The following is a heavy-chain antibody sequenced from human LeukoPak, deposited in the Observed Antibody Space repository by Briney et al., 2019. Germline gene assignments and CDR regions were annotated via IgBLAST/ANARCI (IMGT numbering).Heavy chain of an antibody. Sequence: ASVKVSCKASGYTFISHDINWVRQATGQGLEWMGWVNPNSGNTGYAQKFQGRVSVTTDASISTVYMELSSLRPDDTAVYYCARVQQGGSYLFWGPVTLVTGPS. D-gene: IGHD1-26*01. CDR3: ARVQQGGSYLF. CDR1: GYTFISHD. J-gene: IGHJ4*02. V-gene: IGHV1-8*01. CDR2: VNPNSGNT.